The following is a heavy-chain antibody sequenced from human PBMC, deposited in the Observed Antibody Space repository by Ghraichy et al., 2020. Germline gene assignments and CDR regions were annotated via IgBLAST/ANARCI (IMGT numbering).Heavy chain of an antibody. CDR1: GYTLTELS. CDR2: FDPEDGET. Sequence: ASVKVSCKVSGYTLTELSMHWVRQAPGKGLEWMGGFDPEDGETIYAQKFQGRVTMTEGTSTDTAYMELSSLRSEDTAVYYCATDHGSVGVTDLYYYYGMDVWGQGTTVTVSS. CDR3: ATDHGSVGVTDLYYYYGMDV. J-gene: IGHJ6*02. D-gene: IGHD2-21*01. V-gene: IGHV1-24*01.